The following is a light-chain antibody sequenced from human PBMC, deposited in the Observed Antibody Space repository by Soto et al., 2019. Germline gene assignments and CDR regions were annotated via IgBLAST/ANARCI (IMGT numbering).Light chain of an antibody. CDR1: SSDVGGYNY. CDR3: GSYTSSLYV. J-gene: IGLJ1*01. CDR2: EVS. Sequence: SVLAQPASVSGSPGQSITISCTGTSSDVGGYNYVSWYQQHPGKAPKLMIYEVSNRPSGVSDRFSGSKSGNTASLTISGLQAEDEGDYYCGSYTSSLYVFGTGTKVTVL. V-gene: IGLV2-14*01.